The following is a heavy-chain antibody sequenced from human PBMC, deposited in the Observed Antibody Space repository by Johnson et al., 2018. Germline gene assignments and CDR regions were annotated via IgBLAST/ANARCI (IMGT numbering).Heavy chain of an antibody. CDR1: GFTFSSYG. J-gene: IGHJ6*02. Sequence: QVQLVESGGGVVQPGRSLRLSCAASGFTFSSYGMHWVRQAPGKGLEWVAVISYVGSNKYYADSVKGPFTISRDNSKNTLYLPMNSLRAEDTAVYYCAKDVMRGRYYYYGRDVWGQGTTVTVSS. V-gene: IGHV3-30*18. CDR2: ISYVGSNK. CDR3: AKDVMRGRYYYYGRDV. D-gene: IGHD1-26*01.